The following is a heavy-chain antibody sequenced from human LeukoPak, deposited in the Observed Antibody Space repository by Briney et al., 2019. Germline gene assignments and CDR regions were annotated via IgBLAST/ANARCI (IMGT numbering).Heavy chain of an antibody. J-gene: IGHJ4*02. D-gene: IGHD2-2*01. CDR2: TYDSGGS. CDR3: ARGWASSWYYFDF. V-gene: IGHV4-59*01. CDR1: GSSIRNYY. Sequence: SETLSLTCAVSGSSIRNYYWSWIRQPPGKGLEWIGYTYDSGGSSYNPSLRSRVSISIDTSKNQFSLNLSSVTAADTAVYYCARGWASSWYYFDFWGQGTLVTVSS.